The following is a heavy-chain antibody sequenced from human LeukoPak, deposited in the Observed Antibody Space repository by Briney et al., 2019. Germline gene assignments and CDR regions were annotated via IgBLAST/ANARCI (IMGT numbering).Heavy chain of an antibody. CDR3: ARDYYGSGSYYNGGDY. CDR1: GFTFSSYA. J-gene: IGHJ4*02. V-gene: IGHV3-30-3*01. Sequence: GRSLRLSCAASGFTFSSYAMHWVRQAPGKGLEWVAVISYDGSNKYYADSVKGRFTTSRDNSKNTLYLQMNSLRAEDTAVYYCARDYYGSGSYYNGGDYWGLGTLVTVSS. D-gene: IGHD3-10*01. CDR2: ISYDGSNK.